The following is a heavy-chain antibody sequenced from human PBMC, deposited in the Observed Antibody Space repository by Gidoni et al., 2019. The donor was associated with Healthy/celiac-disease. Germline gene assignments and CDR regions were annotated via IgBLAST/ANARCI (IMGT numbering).Heavy chain of an antibody. CDR2: INHSGST. D-gene: IGHD1-26*01. CDR3: ARDRDVGATGGAYFDY. J-gene: IGHJ4*02. CDR1: GGSFSGYY. V-gene: IGHV4-34*01. Sequence: QVQLQQWGAGLLKPSETLSLTCAVYGGSFSGYYGSWIRQPPGKGLEWIGEINHSGSTNYNPSLKSRVTISVDTSKNQFSLKLSSVTAADTAVYYCARDRDVGATGGAYFDYWGQGTLVTVSS.